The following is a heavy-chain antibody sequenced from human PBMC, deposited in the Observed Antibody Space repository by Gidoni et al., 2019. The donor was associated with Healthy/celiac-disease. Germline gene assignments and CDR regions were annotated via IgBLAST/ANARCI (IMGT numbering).Heavy chain of an antibody. CDR2: ISWNSGSI. D-gene: IGHD3-3*01. CDR1: GFTFDDYA. CDR3: AKTLAYYDFWSGGFDY. V-gene: IGHV3-9*01. J-gene: IGHJ4*02. Sequence: EVQLVESGGGLVQPGRSLRLSCAASGFTFDDYAMHWVRQAPGQGLEWVSGISWNSGSIGYADSVKGRFTISRDNAKNSLYLQMNSLRAEDTALYYCAKTLAYYDFWSGGFDYWGQGTLVTVSS.